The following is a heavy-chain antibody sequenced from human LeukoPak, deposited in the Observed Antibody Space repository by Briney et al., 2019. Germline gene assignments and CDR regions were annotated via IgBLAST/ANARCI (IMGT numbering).Heavy chain of an antibody. V-gene: IGHV4-30-4*01. D-gene: IGHD3-10*01. CDR2: IYYSGST. J-gene: IGHJ4*02. Sequence: PSETLSLTCTVSGGSISSSSYYWSWIRQPPGKGLEWIGYIYYSGSTYYNPSLKSRVTISVDTSKNQFSLKLSSVTAADTAVYYCAREASGSSDFDYWGQGTLVTVSS. CDR1: GGSISSSSYY. CDR3: AREASGSSDFDY.